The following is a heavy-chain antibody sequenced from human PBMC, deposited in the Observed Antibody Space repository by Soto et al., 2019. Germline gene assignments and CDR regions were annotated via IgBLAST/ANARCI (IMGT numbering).Heavy chain of an antibody. Sequence: SQTLSLTCAISGDSVSSNSAAWNWIRQSPSRGLEWLGRTYYRSKWYNDYAVSVKSRITINPDTSKNQFSLQLNSVAPEDTAVYYCARGDRIAARDYYYYGMDVWGQGTTVTVSS. D-gene: IGHD6-6*01. J-gene: IGHJ6*02. CDR1: GDSVSSNSAA. CDR2: TYYRSKWYN. CDR3: ARGDRIAARDYYYYGMDV. V-gene: IGHV6-1*01.